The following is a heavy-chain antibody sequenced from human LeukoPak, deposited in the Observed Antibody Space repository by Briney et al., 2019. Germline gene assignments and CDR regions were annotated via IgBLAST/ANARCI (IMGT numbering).Heavy chain of an antibody. CDR1: GYTFTGYY. V-gene: IGHV1-2*04. D-gene: IGHD3-22*01. CDR2: INPNSGGT. Sequence: GASVTVSCKASGYTFTGYYMHWVRQAPGQGLEWMGWINPNSGGTNYAQKFQGWVTMTRDTSTSTVYMELSSLRSEDTAVYYCARAMIVVVGDAFDIWGQGTMVTVSS. CDR3: ARAMIVVVGDAFDI. J-gene: IGHJ3*02.